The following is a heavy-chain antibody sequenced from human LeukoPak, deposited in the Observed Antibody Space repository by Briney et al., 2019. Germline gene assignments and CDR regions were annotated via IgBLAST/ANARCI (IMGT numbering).Heavy chain of an antibody. CDR1: GGSISSSSYY. J-gene: IGHJ4*02. V-gene: IGHV4-39*01. CDR2: IYYSGST. Sequence: SETLSLTCTVSGGSISSSSYYWGWIRQPPGKGLEWIGSIYYSGSTYYNPSLKSRVTISVDTSKNQFSLKLSSVTAADTAVYYCARHPLSSIAVAGSWGQGTLVTVSS. D-gene: IGHD6-13*01. CDR3: ARHPLSSIAVAGS.